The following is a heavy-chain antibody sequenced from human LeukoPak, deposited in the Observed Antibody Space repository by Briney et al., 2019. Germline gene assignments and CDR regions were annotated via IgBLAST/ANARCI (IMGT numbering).Heavy chain of an antibody. D-gene: IGHD2-2*01. CDR3: AAPRVVPAAGYDAFDI. V-gene: IGHV1-46*01. CDR2: INPSGGST. CDR1: GYTFTSYY. J-gene: IGHJ3*02. Sequence: ASVKVSCKASGYTFTSYYMHSVRQAPGQGLEWMGIINPSGGSTSYAQKFQGRVTMTRDTSTSTVYMELSSLRSEDTAVYYCAAPRVVPAAGYDAFDIWGQGTMVTVSS.